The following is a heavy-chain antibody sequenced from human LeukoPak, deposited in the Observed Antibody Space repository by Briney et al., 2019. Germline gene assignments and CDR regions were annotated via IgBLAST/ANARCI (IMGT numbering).Heavy chain of an antibody. Sequence: PGGPLGSSGPGLGLTFSGIGIPWAPRAPAKGLGGGAFIRYDGSNKYYADSVKGRFTISRDNSKNTLYLQMNSLRAEDTAVYYCAKDQKANWGWFDYWGQGTLVTVSS. CDR1: GLTFSGIG. V-gene: IGHV3-30*02. D-gene: IGHD7-27*01. CDR3: AKDQKANWGWFDY. J-gene: IGHJ4*02. CDR2: IRYDGSNK.